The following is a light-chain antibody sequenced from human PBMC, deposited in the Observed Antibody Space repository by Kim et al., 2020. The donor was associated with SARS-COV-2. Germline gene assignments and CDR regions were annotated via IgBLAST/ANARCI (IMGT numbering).Light chain of an antibody. J-gene: IGKJ2*03. CDR1: HNITNN. V-gene: IGKV1-39*01. CDR3: HQSYSATYS. CDR2: GVS. Sequence: IQMTQSPSTLSASVGDRVTIPCRAGHNITNNLNWYQHRPGNAPQLLIYGVSTLQSGVPSRFSGDGYGTEFTLTISRLQPEDFATYFCHQSYSATYSFGQGTKLEI.